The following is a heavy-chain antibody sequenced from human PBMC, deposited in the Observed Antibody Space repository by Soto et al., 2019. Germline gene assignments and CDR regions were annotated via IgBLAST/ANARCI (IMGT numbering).Heavy chain of an antibody. J-gene: IGHJ4*02. V-gene: IGHV4-59*01. CDR3: ARAYGDYVFDY. Sequence: PSETLSLTCTVSGGSISSNYWSWIRQPPGKGLEWIGYIYYSGSTNYNPSLKSRVTISVDTSKNQFSLKLSSVTAADTAVYYCARAYGDYVFDYWGQGTLVTVSS. CDR1: GGSISSNY. CDR2: IYYSGST. D-gene: IGHD4-17*01.